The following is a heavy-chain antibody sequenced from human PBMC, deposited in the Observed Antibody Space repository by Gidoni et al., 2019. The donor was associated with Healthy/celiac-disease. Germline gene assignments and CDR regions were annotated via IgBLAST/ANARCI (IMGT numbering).Heavy chain of an antibody. CDR3: AKSGAAAGTYYYYGMDV. CDR1: GFTFSSYA. Sequence: EVQLLESGGGLVQPGGSLRLSCAASGFTFSSYAMSWVRQAPGKGLEWVSAISVSGGSTYYAESVKGRFTITRDKSKNTLYLQMNSLRAEDTAVYYCAKSGAAAGTYYYYGMDVWGQGTTVTVSS. J-gene: IGHJ6*02. D-gene: IGHD6-13*01. V-gene: IGHV3-23*01. CDR2: ISVSGGST.